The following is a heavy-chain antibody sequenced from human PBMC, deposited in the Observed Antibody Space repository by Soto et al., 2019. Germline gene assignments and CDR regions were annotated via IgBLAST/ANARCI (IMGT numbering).Heavy chain of an antibody. CDR2: ISWNSGSI. CDR3: AKVRLRDVSLDAFDI. D-gene: IGHD4-17*01. Sequence: GGSLRLSCAASGFTFDDYAMHWVRQAPGKGLEWVSGISWNSGSIGYADSVKGRFTISRDNAKNSLYLQMNSLRAEDTALYYCAKVRLRDVSLDAFDIWGQGTMVTVSS. CDR1: GFTFDDYA. V-gene: IGHV3-9*01. J-gene: IGHJ3*02.